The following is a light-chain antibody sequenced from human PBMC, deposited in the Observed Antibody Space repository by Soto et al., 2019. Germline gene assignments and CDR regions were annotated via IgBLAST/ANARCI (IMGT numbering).Light chain of an antibody. CDR1: QSVSSSY. V-gene: IGKV3-20*01. Sequence: EIVLTQSPGTLSLSPGERATLSCRASQSVSSSYLAWYQQKPGQAPRPLIYGASSRAIGIPDRFSGSGSGTDFTLTISRLVPDVFAVYYCQQYGSSPWPFGQGTKLAIK. CDR2: GAS. CDR3: QQYGSSPWP. J-gene: IGKJ1*01.